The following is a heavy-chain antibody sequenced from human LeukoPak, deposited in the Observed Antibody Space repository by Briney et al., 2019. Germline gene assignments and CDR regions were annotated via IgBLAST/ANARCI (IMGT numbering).Heavy chain of an antibody. V-gene: IGHV4-59*12. J-gene: IGHJ4*02. CDR1: GDSISSYY. CDR2: IYYSGST. D-gene: IGHD2-2*01. Sequence: SETLSLTCTVSGDSISSYYWSWIRQPPGKGLEWIGYIYYSGSTNYNPSLKSRVTISVDTSKNQFSLKLSSVTAADTAVYYCARDGVVPAAAGYWGQGTLVTVSS. CDR3: ARDGVVPAAAGY.